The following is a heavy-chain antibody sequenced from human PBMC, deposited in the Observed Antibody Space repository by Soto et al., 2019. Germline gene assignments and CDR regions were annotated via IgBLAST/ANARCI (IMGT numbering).Heavy chain of an antibody. Sequence: SQTLSLTCAISGDSVSSKTAAWNWLRQSPSRGLEWLGRTYYRSKWYNDYAVSMTSRLTINPDTPKNQFSLQLNSVTPEDTAVYYCARDRFTGHNWFAPWGQGTLVTVSS. V-gene: IGHV6-1*01. D-gene: IGHD3-16*01. CDR3: ARDRFTGHNWFAP. J-gene: IGHJ5*02. CDR1: GDSVSSKTAA. CDR2: TYYRSKWYN.